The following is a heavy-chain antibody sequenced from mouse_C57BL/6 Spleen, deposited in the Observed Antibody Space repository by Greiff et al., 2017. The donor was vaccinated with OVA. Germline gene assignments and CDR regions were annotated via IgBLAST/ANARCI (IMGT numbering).Heavy chain of an antibody. Sequence: EVQLVESEGGLVQPGSSMKLSCTASGFTFSDYYMAWVRQVPEKGLEWVANINYDGSSTYYLDSLKSRFIISRDNAKNILYPQMSSLKSEDTATYYCAREDYGNYGAMDYWGQGTSVTVSS. CDR2: INYDGSST. D-gene: IGHD2-1*01. CDR3: AREDYGNYGAMDY. J-gene: IGHJ4*01. V-gene: IGHV5-16*01. CDR1: GFTFSDYY.